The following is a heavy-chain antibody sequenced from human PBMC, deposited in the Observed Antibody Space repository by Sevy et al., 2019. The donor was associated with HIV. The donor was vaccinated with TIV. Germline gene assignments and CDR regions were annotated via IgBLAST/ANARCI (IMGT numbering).Heavy chain of an antibody. CDR3: VRIRFQTGAFDS. CDR2: IDPISAGT. V-gene: IGHV1-2*02. D-gene: IGHD7-27*01. CDR1: GYTFTGHY. Sequence: ASVKVSCKASGYTFTGHYLHWVRQAPGRGLEWMGWIDPISAGTNYAQKFKGRVTMARDTSISTAYMELSRLRFDDTAMYYCVRIRFQTGAFDSSGQGTLVTVSS. J-gene: IGHJ4*02.